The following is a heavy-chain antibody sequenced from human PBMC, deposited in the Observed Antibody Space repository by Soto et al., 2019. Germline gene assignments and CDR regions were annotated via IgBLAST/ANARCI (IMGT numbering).Heavy chain of an antibody. J-gene: IGHJ6*03. Sequence: AGRSMRHSCAASGFTFRSHAMSWVRQATGKGLEWVSAISGSGGSTYYADSVKGRFTISRANSKNTLYLQMNSLRAEDTAVYYCAKVKLTLYYLMDVWGKGTTVTVSS. D-gene: IGHD3-16*01. V-gene: IGHV3-23*01. CDR2: ISGSGGST. CDR3: AKVKLTLYYLMDV. CDR1: GFTFRSHA.